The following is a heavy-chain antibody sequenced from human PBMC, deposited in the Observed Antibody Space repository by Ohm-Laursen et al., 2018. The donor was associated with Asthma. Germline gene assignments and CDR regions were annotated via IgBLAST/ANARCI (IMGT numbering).Heavy chain of an antibody. V-gene: IGHV3-9*01. CDR3: AKTAATSPKDYYYYGMDV. CDR1: GFTFDDYA. J-gene: IGHJ6*02. CDR2: ISWNSGSI. D-gene: IGHD2-15*01. Sequence: SLRLSCTASGFTFDDYAMHWVRQAPGKGLEWVSGISWNSGSIGYADSVKGRFTISRDNAKNSLYPQMNSLRAEDTALYYCAKTAATSPKDYYYYGMDVWGQGTTVTVSS.